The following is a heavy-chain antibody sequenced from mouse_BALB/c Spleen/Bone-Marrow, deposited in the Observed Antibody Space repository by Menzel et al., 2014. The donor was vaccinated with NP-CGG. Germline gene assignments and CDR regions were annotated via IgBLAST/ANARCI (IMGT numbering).Heavy chain of an antibody. Sequence: QVQLQQPGAELMKPGASVKISCKATGYTFSNYWIDWVKQRPGHGLEWIGEILPGSGTANYNEKFKGKATFTADTSSNTAYMQLSSLTSEDSALYYCARASVVPYYFDFWGQGTTLTVSS. CDR3: ARASVVPYYFDF. CDR2: ILPGSGTA. J-gene: IGHJ2*01. V-gene: IGHV1-9*01. CDR1: GYTFSNYW. D-gene: IGHD1-1*01.